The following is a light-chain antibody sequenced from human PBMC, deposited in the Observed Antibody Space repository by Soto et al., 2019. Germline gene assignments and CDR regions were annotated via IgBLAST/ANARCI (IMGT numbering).Light chain of an antibody. J-gene: IGKJ1*01. Sequence: EIVMTQSPATLSVSPGERATLSCRASQSVSSNLAWYQQKPGQAPRLLIYGASTRATDIPARFSGSGSGTEFTLTIGSLQTEDFAVYYCQQYNDWPWTFGQGTKVEIK. V-gene: IGKV3-15*01. CDR3: QQYNDWPWT. CDR1: QSVSSN. CDR2: GAS.